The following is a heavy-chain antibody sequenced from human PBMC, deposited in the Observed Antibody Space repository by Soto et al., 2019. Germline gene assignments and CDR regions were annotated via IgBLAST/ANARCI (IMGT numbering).Heavy chain of an antibody. Sequence: QVQLVQSGAEVKKPGSSVKVSCKASGGTFSSYAISWVRQAPGQGLEWMGGIIPIFGTANYAQKFRGRVTLPADDSTSTADMELSSLRSEDTAGYYCARDPGSYGYSEGWFDPWGQGTLVTVSS. D-gene: IGHD5-18*01. CDR3: ARDPGSYGYSEGWFDP. CDR2: IIPIFGTA. V-gene: IGHV1-69*12. CDR1: GGTFSSYA. J-gene: IGHJ5*02.